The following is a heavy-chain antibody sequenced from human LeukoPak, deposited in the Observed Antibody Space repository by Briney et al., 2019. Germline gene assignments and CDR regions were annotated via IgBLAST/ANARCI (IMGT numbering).Heavy chain of an antibody. CDR1: GYSFTSYW. J-gene: IGHJ6*03. CDR3: ARQNVGSGGSCYSGYSYGYGGCNYYYMDV. Sequence: GESLKISCKGSGYSFTSYWIGWVRQMPGKGLEWMGIIYPGDSDTRYSPSFQGQVTISADKSISTAYLQWSSLKASDTAMYYCARQNVGSGGSCYSGYSYGYGGCNYYYMDVWGKGTTVTVSS. D-gene: IGHD2-15*01. V-gene: IGHV5-51*01. CDR2: IYPGDSDT.